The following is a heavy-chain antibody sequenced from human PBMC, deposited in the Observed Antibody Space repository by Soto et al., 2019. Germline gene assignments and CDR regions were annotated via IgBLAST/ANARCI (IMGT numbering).Heavy chain of an antibody. CDR3: ARGGHVVVVTAALDY. J-gene: IGHJ4*02. V-gene: IGHV1-46*01. CDR2: VNPSGGHT. Sequence: EASVKVSCKASGGTFSSYTISWVRQAPGQGLEWMGTVNPSGGHTTYAQHFLGRVTMTRDTSTSTLYMELTSLTSNDTAIYYCARGGHVVVVTAALDYWGQGTLVTVSS. CDR1: GGTFSSYT. D-gene: IGHD2-21*02.